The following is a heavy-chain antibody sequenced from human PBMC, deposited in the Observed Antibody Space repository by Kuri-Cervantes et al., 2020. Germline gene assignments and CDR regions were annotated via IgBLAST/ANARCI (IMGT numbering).Heavy chain of an antibody. V-gene: IGHV3-66*01. J-gene: IGHJ4*02. CDR2: IYSDGST. Sequence: GESLKISCTVSGGSISSGGYYWSWIRQHPGKGLEWVSVIYSDGSTYYADSVKGRFTISRDNSKNTLYLQMNSLRAEDTAVYYCARDWYSYGYESPFDYWGQGTLVTVSS. CDR3: ARDWYSYGYESPFDY. CDR1: GGSISSGGYY. D-gene: IGHD5-18*01.